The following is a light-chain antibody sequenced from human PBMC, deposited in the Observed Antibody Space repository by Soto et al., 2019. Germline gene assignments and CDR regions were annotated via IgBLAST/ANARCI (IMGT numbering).Light chain of an antibody. Sequence: QSALTQPPSVSAAPGQTVTISCSGSSSNIGGNSVSWYQQLPVTAPKLLIYDDNKRPSGIPARFSGAKSGTSATLGITGFQTGDEADYYCGSWDSSLGACVLGTVAKV. J-gene: IGLJ1*01. CDR3: GSWDSSLGACV. CDR2: DDN. CDR1: SSNIGGNS. V-gene: IGLV1-51*01.